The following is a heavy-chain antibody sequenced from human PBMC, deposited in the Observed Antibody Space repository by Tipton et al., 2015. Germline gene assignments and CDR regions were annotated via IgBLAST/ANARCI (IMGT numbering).Heavy chain of an antibody. CDR1: AYSISSDYY. V-gene: IGHV4-38-2*02. D-gene: IGHD6-19*01. Sequence: TLSLTCAVSAYSISSDYYWGWIRQPPGKGLEWIGSISHSGNTYYNPSLKSRVTMSRDTSKNQFSLKLTSVTAADTAVYYCATDLSGYQSAWSRYWGQGTLVTVSS. J-gene: IGHJ4*02. CDR2: ISHSGNT. CDR3: ATDLSGYQSAWSRY.